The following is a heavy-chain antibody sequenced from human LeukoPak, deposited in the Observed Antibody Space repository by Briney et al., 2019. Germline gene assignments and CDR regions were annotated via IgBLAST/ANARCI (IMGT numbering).Heavy chain of an antibody. CDR2: ISYDGSNK. V-gene: IGHV3-30-3*01. D-gene: IGHD4-23*01. J-gene: IGHJ4*02. Sequence: GGSLRLSCAASGFTFRNYAMHWVRQAPGKGLEWVIIISYDGSNKYYADSVKGRFTISRDNSRNTLYLQVNSLGAEDTAVYYCAREAAGNSFDYWGQGALVTVSS. CDR1: GFTFRNYA. CDR3: AREAAGNSFDY.